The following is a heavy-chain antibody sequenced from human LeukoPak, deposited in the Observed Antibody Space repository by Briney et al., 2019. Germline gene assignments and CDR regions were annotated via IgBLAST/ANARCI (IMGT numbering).Heavy chain of an antibody. CDR3: ARRSAYDILTGYPDY. V-gene: IGHV5-51*01. J-gene: IGHJ4*02. D-gene: IGHD3-9*01. CDR1: GYSFTSYW. CDR2: IYPGDSDT. Sequence: GESLKISCKGSGYSFTSYWIGWVRQMPGKGLEWMGIIYPGDSDTRYSPSFQGQVTISADKSISTAYLQWSSLKASDTAMYFCARRSAYDILTGYPDYWGQGTLVTVSS.